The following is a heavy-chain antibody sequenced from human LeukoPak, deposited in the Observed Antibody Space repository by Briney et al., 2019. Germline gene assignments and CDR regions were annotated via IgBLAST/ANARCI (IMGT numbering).Heavy chain of an antibody. V-gene: IGHV4-31*03. Sequence: SETLSLTCTVSGGSISSGGYYWSWIRQHPGKGLEWIGYIYYSGSTYYNPSLKSRVTISVDTSKNQFSLKLSSVTAADTAVYYCAKVVPGVSQVDYWGQGTLVTVSS. J-gene: IGHJ4*02. D-gene: IGHD3-10*01. CDR2: IYYSGST. CDR1: GGSISSGGYY. CDR3: AKVVPGVSQVDY.